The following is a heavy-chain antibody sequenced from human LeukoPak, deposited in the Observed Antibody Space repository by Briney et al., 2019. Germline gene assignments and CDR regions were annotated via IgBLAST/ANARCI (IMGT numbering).Heavy chain of an antibody. CDR3: ARSGGYEAFDI. Sequence: GASVKVSCKASGGTFSSYAISWVRQAPGQGLEWMGGIIPIFGTANYAQKFQGRVTITADESTSTAYMELRSLRSDDTAVYYCARSGGYEAFDIWGQGTMVTVSS. V-gene: IGHV1-69*01. CDR1: GGTFSSYA. J-gene: IGHJ3*02. CDR2: IIPIFGTA. D-gene: IGHD5-12*01.